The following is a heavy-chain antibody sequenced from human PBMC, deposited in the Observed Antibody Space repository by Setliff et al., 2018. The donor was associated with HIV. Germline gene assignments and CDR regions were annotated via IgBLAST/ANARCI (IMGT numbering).Heavy chain of an antibody. Sequence: GGSLRLSCAASGFIFSSYAMSWVHQAPGKGLEWVSGISGRGGSTFYADSVKGRFTISRDNSKNTLYLQLNSLRAEDTAVYYCAKAHDYRYWYFDLWGRGTLVTAPQ. J-gene: IGHJ2*01. V-gene: IGHV3-23*01. CDR3: AKAHDYRYWYFDL. CDR2: ISGRGGST. D-gene: IGHD4-17*01. CDR1: GFIFSSYA.